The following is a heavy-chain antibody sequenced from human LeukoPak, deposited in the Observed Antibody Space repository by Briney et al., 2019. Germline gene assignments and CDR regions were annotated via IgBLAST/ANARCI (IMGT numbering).Heavy chain of an antibody. CDR2: ISGSGDSS. D-gene: IGHD5-18*01. CDR1: GFTFSSYA. CDR3: VRRGYSYGVFDY. Sequence: PGGSLRLSCAASGFTFSSYAMSWVRQAPGKGLEWVSAISGSGDSSYYGDSVKGRITISRDNSKNTLYLQMNSLRADDTAIYYCVRRGYSYGVFDYWGQGTLVTVSS. J-gene: IGHJ4*02. V-gene: IGHV3-23*01.